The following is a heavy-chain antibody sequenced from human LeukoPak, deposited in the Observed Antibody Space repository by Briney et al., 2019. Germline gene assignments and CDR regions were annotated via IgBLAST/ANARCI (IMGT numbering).Heavy chain of an antibody. J-gene: IGHJ4*02. CDR2: ISYDGSNK. CDR3: ARDLAFMVRGVSLDY. CDR1: GFTFSSYA. Sequence: GRSLRLSCAASGFTFSSYAMHWVRQAPGKGLEWVAVISYDGSNKYYADSVKGRFTISRDNSKNTLYLQMNSLGAEDTAVYYCARDLAFMVRGVSLDYWGQGTLVTVSS. V-gene: IGHV3-30-3*01. D-gene: IGHD3-10*01.